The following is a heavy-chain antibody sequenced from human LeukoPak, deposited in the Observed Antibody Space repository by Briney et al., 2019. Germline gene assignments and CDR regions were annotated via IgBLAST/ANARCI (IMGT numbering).Heavy chain of an antibody. CDR2: IIPILGIA. V-gene: IGHV1-69*04. J-gene: IGHJ6*02. CDR1: GGTFSSYA. CDR3: ARERDGYNPYYYYYGMDV. D-gene: IGHD5-24*01. Sequence: SVKVSCKAPGGTFSSYAISWVRRAPGQGLEWMGRIIPILGIANYAQKFQGRVTITADKSTSTAYMELSSLRSEDTAVYYCARERDGYNPYYYYYGMDVWGQGTTVTVSS.